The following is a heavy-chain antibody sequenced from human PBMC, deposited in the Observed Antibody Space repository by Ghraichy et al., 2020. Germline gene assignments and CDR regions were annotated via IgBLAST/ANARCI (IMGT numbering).Heavy chain of an antibody. CDR2: ISSSSSSI. Sequence: GGSLRLSCAASGFPLSTYTMNWVSQSPGKGLEWVSSISSSSSSIFYADAVKGRFTISRDNAKNSLYLQMNSLRGEDTAVYYCARDWRIAAVDYWGQGTLVTVSS. V-gene: IGHV3-21*06. D-gene: IGHD6-25*01. J-gene: IGHJ4*02. CDR1: GFPLSTYT. CDR3: ARDWRIAAVDY.